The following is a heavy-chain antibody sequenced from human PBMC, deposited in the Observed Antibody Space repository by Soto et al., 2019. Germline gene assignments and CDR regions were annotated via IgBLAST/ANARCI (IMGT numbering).Heavy chain of an antibody. CDR3: AKAGLHGFYYGMDV. V-gene: IGHV1-18*04. D-gene: IGHD4-4*01. CDR1: GYTFTSYG. Sequence: ASVKVSCKASGYTFTSYGISWVRQAPGQGLEWMGWISAYNGITKYAQKLQGRVTMTTDTSTGTAYMELRSLRSDDTAVYYCAKAGLHGFYYGMDVWGQGTSVTVSS. CDR2: ISAYNGIT. J-gene: IGHJ6*02.